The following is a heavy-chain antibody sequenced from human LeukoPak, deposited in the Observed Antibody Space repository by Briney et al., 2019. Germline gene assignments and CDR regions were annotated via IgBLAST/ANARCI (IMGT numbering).Heavy chain of an antibody. CDR3: AKDKTHYYDSGGHYPKFDY. CDR2: ISGSGGRT. Sequence: GGSPRLSCAASGFTFSNYAMSWVRQAPGKGLEWVSGISGSGGRTYYADSVKGRFTVSRDNSKNTLYMQMNSLRAEDTAVYYCAKDKTHYYDSGGHYPKFDYWGQGTLVSVSS. CDR1: GFTFSNYA. J-gene: IGHJ4*02. V-gene: IGHV3-23*01. D-gene: IGHD3-22*01.